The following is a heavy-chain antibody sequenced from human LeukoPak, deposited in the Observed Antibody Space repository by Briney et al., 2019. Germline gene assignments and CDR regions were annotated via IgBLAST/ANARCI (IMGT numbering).Heavy chain of an antibody. D-gene: IGHD3-10*01. V-gene: IGHV1-2*02. CDR3: ARGNYYGSGRLSNWFDP. CDR1: GYTFTGYY. CDR2: INPNSGGT. J-gene: IGHJ5*02. Sequence: GASVKVPCKASGYTFTGYYMHWVRQAPGQGLEWMGWINPNSGGTNYAQKFQGRVTMTRDTSISTAYMELSRLRSDDTAVYYCARGNYYGSGRLSNWFDPWGQRTLVTVSS.